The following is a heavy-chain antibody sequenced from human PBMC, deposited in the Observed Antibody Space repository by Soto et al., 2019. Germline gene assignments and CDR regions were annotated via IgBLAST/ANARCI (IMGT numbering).Heavy chain of an antibody. CDR3: ARVTHYYDSSGYLY. J-gene: IGHJ4*02. D-gene: IGHD3-22*01. CDR2: ISAYNGNT. V-gene: IGHV1-18*01. Sequence: SVKVSFKASCYTFTSYGISWVRQAPGQGLEWMGWISAYNGNTNYAQKLQGRVTMTTDTSTSTAYMELRSLRSDDTAVYYCARVTHYYDSSGYLYWGQGTLVTVSS. CDR1: CYTFTSYG.